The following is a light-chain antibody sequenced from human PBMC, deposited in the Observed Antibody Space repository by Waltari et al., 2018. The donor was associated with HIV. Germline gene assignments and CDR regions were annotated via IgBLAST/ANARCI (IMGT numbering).Light chain of an antibody. CDR3: QSYDISLTGLWV. CDR1: ASNIGAGLD. V-gene: IGLV1-40*01. Sequence: SVLTQPPSVSGAPGQSVSISCSGNASNIGAGLDVPLYRQSPGTAPKLVIFGDTVRPSGITDRFSGSRSLNSVSLDISGLRAEDAGDYYCQSYDISLTGLWVFGGGTKLTVL. J-gene: IGLJ3*02. CDR2: GDT.